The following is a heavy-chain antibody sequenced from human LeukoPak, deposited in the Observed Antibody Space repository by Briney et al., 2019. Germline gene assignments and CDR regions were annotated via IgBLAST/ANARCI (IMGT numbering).Heavy chain of an antibody. J-gene: IGHJ4*02. D-gene: IGHD3-10*01. Sequence: SETLSLTCTVSGYSLSSGYYWGWIRQPPGKGLEWIGSVDHSGGTYYNPSLRSRVSISVDTSKNQFSLKLSSVTAADTAVYSCAGFTFFRGVITFDYWGQGTLVTVSS. CDR1: GYSLSSGYY. CDR2: VDHSGGT. V-gene: IGHV4-38-2*02. CDR3: AGFTFFRGVITFDY.